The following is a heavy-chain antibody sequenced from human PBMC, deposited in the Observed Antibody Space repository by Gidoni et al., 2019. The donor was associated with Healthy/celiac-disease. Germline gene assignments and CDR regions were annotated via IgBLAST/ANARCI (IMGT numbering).Heavy chain of an antibody. J-gene: IGHJ6*02. D-gene: IGHD2-2*01. CDR2: IYYSGST. CDR1: GGSISSYY. Sequence: QVQLQESGPGLVKPSETLSLTCTVSGGSISSYYWSWIRQPPGKGLEWIGYIYYSGSTNYNPSLKSRVTISVDTSKNQFSLKLSSVTAADTAVYYCARTVKTQHYYYYGMDVWGQGTTVTVSS. CDR3: ARTVKTQHYYYYGMDV. V-gene: IGHV4-59*01.